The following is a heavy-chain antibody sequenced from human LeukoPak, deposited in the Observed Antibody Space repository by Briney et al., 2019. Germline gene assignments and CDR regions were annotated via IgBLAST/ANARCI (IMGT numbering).Heavy chain of an antibody. D-gene: IGHD4-17*01. Sequence: GGSLRLSCAASGFTFSSYSMNWVRPAPGKGLEWVSSISSSSSYIYYADSVKGRFTISRDNAKNSLYLQMNSLRAEDTAVYYCAGKVASYGDYAWGQGTLVTVSS. CDR3: AGKVASYGDYA. V-gene: IGHV3-21*01. J-gene: IGHJ5*02. CDR2: ISSSSSYI. CDR1: GFTFSSYS.